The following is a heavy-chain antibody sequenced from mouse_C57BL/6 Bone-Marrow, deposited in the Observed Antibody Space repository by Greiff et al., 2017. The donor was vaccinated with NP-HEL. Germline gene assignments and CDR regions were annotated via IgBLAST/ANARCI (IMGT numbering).Heavy chain of an antibody. CDR3: AREESNYVGAMDY. D-gene: IGHD2-5*01. CDR2: ISDGGSYT. CDR1: GFTFSSYA. V-gene: IGHV5-4*01. J-gene: IGHJ4*01. Sequence: EVQGVESGGGLVKPGGSLKLSCAASGFTFSSYAMSWVRQTPEKRLEWVATISDGGSYTYYPDNVKGRFTISRDNAKNNLYLQMSHLKSEDTAMYYCAREESNYVGAMDYWGQGTSVTVSS.